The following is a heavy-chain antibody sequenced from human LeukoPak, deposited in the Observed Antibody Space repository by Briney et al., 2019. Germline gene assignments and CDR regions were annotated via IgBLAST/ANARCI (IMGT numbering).Heavy chain of an antibody. D-gene: IGHD3-22*01. CDR1: GGSISSYY. V-gene: IGHV4-59*08. J-gene: IGHJ4*02. CDR2: IYYSGST. CDR3: AGSGYYYPYYFDY. Sequence: PSETLSLTCTVSGGSISSYYWSWIRQPPGKGLEWTGYIYYSGSTNYNPSLKSRVTISVDTSKNQFSLKLSSMTAADTAVYYCAGSGYYYPYYFDYWGQGTLVTVSS.